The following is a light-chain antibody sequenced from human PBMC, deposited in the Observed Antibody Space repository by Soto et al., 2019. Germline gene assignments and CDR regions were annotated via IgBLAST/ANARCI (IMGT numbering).Light chain of an antibody. CDR2: AAS. CDR3: QQSYSTPFT. Sequence: DIQMNQPPSPLSASVGERVTITCPTSQSISSYLDWYQQKPGQAPMLLIYAASSLESGIPSRFSGSGSGTDFTLTISSLQPEDFATYYCQQSYSTPFTFGPGTKVDIK. J-gene: IGKJ3*01. CDR1: QSISSY. V-gene: IGKV1-39*01.